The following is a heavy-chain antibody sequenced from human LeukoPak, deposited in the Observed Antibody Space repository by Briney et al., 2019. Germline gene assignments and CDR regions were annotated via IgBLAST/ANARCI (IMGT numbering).Heavy chain of an antibody. CDR1: GYTFTCYY. CDR3: ARTGDCSSTSCYYFGFDP. Sequence: ASVKVSCKASGYTFTCYYIHWVRHSPGQGLEWRGGINPNSGGTNYAQKFQGRVTMTRDTSISTAYMEMSRLRSDDNAVYYCARTGDCSSTSCYYFGFDPWGQGTLVTVSS. J-gene: IGHJ5*02. D-gene: IGHD2-2*01. CDR2: INPNSGGT. V-gene: IGHV1-2*02.